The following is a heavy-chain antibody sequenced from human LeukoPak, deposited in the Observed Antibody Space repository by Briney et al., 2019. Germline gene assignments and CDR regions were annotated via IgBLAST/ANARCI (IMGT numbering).Heavy chain of an antibody. V-gene: IGHV1-69*04. D-gene: IGHD6-19*01. CDR2: IIPILGIA. Sequence: ASVKVSCKASGGTFSSYAISWVRQAPGQGLEWMGRIIPILGIANYAQKFQGRVTITADKSTSTAYMELSSLRSEDTAVYYCARSLSGAVAGTYYYYYGMDVWGQGTTVTVSS. J-gene: IGHJ6*02. CDR1: GGTFSSYA. CDR3: ARSLSGAVAGTYYYYYGMDV.